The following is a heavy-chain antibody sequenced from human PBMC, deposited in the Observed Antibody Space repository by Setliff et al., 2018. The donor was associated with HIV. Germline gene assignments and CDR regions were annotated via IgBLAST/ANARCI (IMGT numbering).Heavy chain of an antibody. CDR1: GFTSSSYS. J-gene: IGHJ4*02. CDR2: ISSGSSST. Sequence: SLRLSCAASGFTSSSYSMHWVRQAPGKGLEWIAYISSGSSSTDYADSVKGRFTISRDNAKNSLELQMNGLRVDDTAVYYCARDLPGSYNGYLNYWGQGTLVTVSS. V-gene: IGHV3-48*04. CDR3: ARDLPGSYNGYLNY. D-gene: IGHD1-1*01.